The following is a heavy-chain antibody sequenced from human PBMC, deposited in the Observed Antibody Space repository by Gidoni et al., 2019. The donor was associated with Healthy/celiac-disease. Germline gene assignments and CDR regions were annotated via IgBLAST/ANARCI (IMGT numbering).Heavy chain of an antibody. CDR3: ARANYDFWSGYYSPNWFDP. J-gene: IGHJ5*02. CDR1: GFTFSSYA. D-gene: IGHD3-3*01. CDR2: ISGSGGST. Sequence: VQLLESGGGLVQPGGSLRLSCAASGFTFSSYALSWVRQAPGKGLEWVSAISGSGGSTYYADSVKGRFTISRDNSKNTLYLQMNSLRAEDTAVYYCARANYDFWSGYYSPNWFDPWGQGTLVTVSS. V-gene: IGHV3-23*01.